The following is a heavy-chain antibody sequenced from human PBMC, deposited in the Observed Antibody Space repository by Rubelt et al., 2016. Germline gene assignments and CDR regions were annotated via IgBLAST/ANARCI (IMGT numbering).Heavy chain of an antibody. J-gene: IGHJ6*02. D-gene: IGHD6-19*01. CDR1: GGSISSYY. Sequence: QVQLQESGPGLVKPSETLSLTCTVSGGSISSYYWSWIRQPPGKRLEWIGYIYHSGSTNYSPSLKGRITMSVDTSKNQFSLKLGSWTAADTAVYYCAIPGYSSLPYSYYYYGMDVWGQGTTVTVSS. CDR2: IYHSGST. V-gene: IGHV4-59*08. CDR3: AIPGYSSLPYSYYYYGMDV.